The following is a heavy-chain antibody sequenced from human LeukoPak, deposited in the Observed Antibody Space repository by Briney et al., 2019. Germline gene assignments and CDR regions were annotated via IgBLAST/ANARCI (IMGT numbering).Heavy chain of an antibody. CDR2: ISYDATNK. D-gene: IGHD6-19*01. V-gene: IGHV3-30*18. CDR3: AKDSSGWSPETAGLDY. CDR1: AFSFSSYA. J-gene: IGHJ4*02. Sequence: GGSLRPSCAVSAFSFSSYAMHWVRPAPGKGLEWVTIISYDATNKYYADSVKGRFTISRDNSKNTLYLQMNSLRAEDTAVYYCAKDSSGWSPETAGLDYWGQGTLVTVSS.